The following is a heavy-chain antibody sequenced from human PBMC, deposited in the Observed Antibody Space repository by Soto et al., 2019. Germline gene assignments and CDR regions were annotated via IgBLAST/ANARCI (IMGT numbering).Heavy chain of an antibody. CDR2: IWYDGSNK. D-gene: IGHD7-27*01. Sequence: PGGSLRLSCAASGFTFSSYGMHWVRQAPGKGLEWVAVIWYDGSNKYYADSVKGRFTISRDNSKNTLYLQMNSLRAEDTAVYYCAREGVYGDYYYYGMDVWGQGTTVTVSS. V-gene: IGHV3-33*01. CDR1: GFTFSSYG. J-gene: IGHJ6*02. CDR3: AREGVYGDYYYYGMDV.